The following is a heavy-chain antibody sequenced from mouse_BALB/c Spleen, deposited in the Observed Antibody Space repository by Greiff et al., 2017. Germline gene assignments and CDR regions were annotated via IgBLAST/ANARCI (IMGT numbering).Heavy chain of an antibody. D-gene: IGHD2-4*01. CDR1: GFAFSSYD. J-gene: IGHJ3*01. V-gene: IGHV5-12-1*01. Sequence: EVMLVGAGGGFVKPGGALKISFAASGFAFSSYDIALVRQTPEKRLEWVAYISSGGGSTYYPDTVKGRFTISRDNAKNTLYLQMSSLKSEDTAMYYCARHDYDSWFAYWGQGTLVTVSA. CDR3: ARHDYDSWFAY. CDR2: ISSGGGST.